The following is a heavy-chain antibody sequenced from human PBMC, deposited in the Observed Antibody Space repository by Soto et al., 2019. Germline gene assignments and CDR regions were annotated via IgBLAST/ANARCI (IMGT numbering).Heavy chain of an antibody. CDR2: IYNDGTT. CDR3: VRPLPSGQTHARDV. V-gene: IGHV3-53*01. Sequence: GGSLRLSCAASGFIFENFGMSWVRQAPGKELEWASVIYNDGTTYYSQSVEGRFTISRDTSKNTLYLQMDRLRDEDTAVYYCVRPLPSGQTHARDVWGQGTTVTVSS. J-gene: IGHJ6*02. CDR1: GFIFENFG. D-gene: IGHD3-10*01.